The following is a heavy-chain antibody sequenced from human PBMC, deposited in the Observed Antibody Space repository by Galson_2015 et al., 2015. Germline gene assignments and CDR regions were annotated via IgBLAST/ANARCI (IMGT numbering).Heavy chain of an antibody. V-gene: IGHV3-48*02. CDR1: GFTFSSYG. CDR2: ISCSSNII. J-gene: IGHJ4*02. CDR3: AKGGELGDY. D-gene: IGHD1-26*01. Sequence: SLRLSCAASGFTFSSYGMNWVRQAPGKGLEWVSYISCSSNIIYYADSVKGRFIISRDNAKNSLYLQMNSLRDEDTAVYYCAKGGELGDYWGQGTLVTVSS.